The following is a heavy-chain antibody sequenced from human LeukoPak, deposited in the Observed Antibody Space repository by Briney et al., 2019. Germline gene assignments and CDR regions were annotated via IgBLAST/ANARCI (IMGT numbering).Heavy chain of an antibody. D-gene: IGHD3-9*01. Sequence: GGSLRLSCAASRFTFSNYSMNWVRQAPGKGLEWVPFISSSSSYIYYADSVKCRFTISRDNAKNSLYLQMNRLRVEDTAVYYCARVPDNYDILTGYDTPLGWGQGTLVTVSS. CDR2: ISSSSSYI. J-gene: IGHJ4*02. V-gene: IGHV3-21*06. CDR1: RFTFSNYS. CDR3: ARVPDNYDILTGYDTPLG.